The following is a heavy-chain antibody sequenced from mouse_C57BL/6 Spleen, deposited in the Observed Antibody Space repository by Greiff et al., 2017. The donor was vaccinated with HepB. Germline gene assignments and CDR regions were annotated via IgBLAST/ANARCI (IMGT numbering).Heavy chain of an antibody. CDR3: ARSYGNDWYFDV. D-gene: IGHD2-1*01. CDR1: GYSITSGYY. CDR2: ISYDGSN. V-gene: IGHV3-6*01. Sequence: EVQRVESGPGLVKPSQSLSLTCSVTGYSITSGYYWNWIRQFPGNKLEWMGYISYDGSNNYNPSLKNRISITRDTSKNQFFLKLNSVTTEDTATYYCARSYGNDWYFDVWGTGTTVTVSS. J-gene: IGHJ1*03.